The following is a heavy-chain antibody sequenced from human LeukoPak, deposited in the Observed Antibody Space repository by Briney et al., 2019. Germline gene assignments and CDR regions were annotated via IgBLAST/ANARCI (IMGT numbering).Heavy chain of an antibody. Sequence: GGSLRLSCAASGFTFSDYYMSWIRQAPGKGLEWVSYISSSGSTIYYADSVKSRFTISRDNAKNSLYLQMNSLRAEDTAVYYCAPDIVVVPAAIQSPRTNDAFDIWGQGTMVTVSS. CDR3: APDIVVVPAAIQSPRTNDAFDI. V-gene: IGHV3-11*01. J-gene: IGHJ3*02. CDR2: ISSSGSTI. CDR1: GFTFSDYY. D-gene: IGHD2-2*02.